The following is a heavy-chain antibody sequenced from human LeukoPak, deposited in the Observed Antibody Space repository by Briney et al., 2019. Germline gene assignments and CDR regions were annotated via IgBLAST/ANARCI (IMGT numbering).Heavy chain of an antibody. CDR1: GYTFTGYY. J-gene: IGHJ5*02. CDR3: ARPGIQLWWANWFDP. V-gene: IGHV1-2*02. Sequence: GASVKVSCKASGYTFTGYYMHWVRQAPGQGLEWMGWINPNSGGTNYAQKFQGKVTMTRDTSISTAYMELSRLRSDDTAVYYCARPGIQLWWANWFDPWGQGTLVTVSS. D-gene: IGHD5-18*01. CDR2: INPNSGGT.